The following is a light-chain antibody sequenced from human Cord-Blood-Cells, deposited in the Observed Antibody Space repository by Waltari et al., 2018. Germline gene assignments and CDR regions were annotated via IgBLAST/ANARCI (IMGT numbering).Light chain of an antibody. Sequence: EIVLTQSPATLSLSPGERATLSCRASKSVSRYLAWYQQKPGQAPRLLLYDASNRATGIPARFSGSGSGTDFTLTISCLEPEDFAVYYCQQRSNWLTFGGGTKVEIK. CDR2: DAS. CDR3: QQRSNWLT. CDR1: KSVSRY. J-gene: IGKJ4*01. V-gene: IGKV3-11*01.